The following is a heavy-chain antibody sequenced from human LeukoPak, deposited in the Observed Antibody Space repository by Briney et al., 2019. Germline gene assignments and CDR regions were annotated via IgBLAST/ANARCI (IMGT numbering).Heavy chain of an antibody. CDR2: IHYSGST. CDR3: ARGSSWYNY. J-gene: IGHJ4*02. CDR1: GASITSYY. V-gene: IGHV4-59*01. Sequence: SETLSLTCTVSGASITSYYWTWIRQPPGKGLEWIGYIHYSGSTNYNPSLKSRVTISVDTSKNQFSLKLSSVTAADTAVYYCARGSSWYNYWGQGTLVTVSS. D-gene: IGHD6-13*01.